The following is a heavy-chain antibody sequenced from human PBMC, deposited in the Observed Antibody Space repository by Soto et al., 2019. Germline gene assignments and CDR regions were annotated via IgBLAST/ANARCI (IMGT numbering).Heavy chain of an antibody. CDR3: ARDRGYVAEFDY. CDR2: ISRSGGTI. J-gene: IGHJ4*02. CDR1: GFTFSDSY. Sequence: GGSLRLSCAASGFTFSDSYMSWIRQAPGKGLEWVSYISRSGGTIYYADSVKGRFTISRDNAKNSLSLQMNSLRVEDTAVYYCARDRGYVAEFDYGGQGTLV. V-gene: IGHV3-11*01. D-gene: IGHD6-25*01.